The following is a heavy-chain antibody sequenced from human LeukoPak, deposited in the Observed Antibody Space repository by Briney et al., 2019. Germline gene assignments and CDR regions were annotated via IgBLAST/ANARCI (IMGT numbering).Heavy chain of an antibody. J-gene: IGHJ4*02. V-gene: IGHV3-30*02. CDR2: IRYDGSNK. D-gene: IGHD3-10*01. CDR1: GFTFSSYG. CDR3: ARDRASGSYWVANDY. Sequence: GGSLRLSCAASGFTFSSYGMHWVRQAPGKGLEWVAFIRYDGSNKYYADSVKGRFTISRDNSKNTVYLQMNSLRAEDTAVYYCARDRASGSYWVANDYWGQGTLVTVSS.